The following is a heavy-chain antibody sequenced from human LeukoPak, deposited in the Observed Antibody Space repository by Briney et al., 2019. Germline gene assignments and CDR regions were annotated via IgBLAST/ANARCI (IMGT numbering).Heavy chain of an antibody. Sequence: SETLSLTCAVYGGSFSGYYWSWIRQPPGKGLEWIGEVNHSGGTNYNPSLKSRVTISVDTSKNQFSLKLSSVTAADTAVYYCARLAAGRVDYWGQGTLVTVSS. V-gene: IGHV4-34*01. CDR1: GGSFSGYY. CDR3: ARLAAGRVDY. CDR2: VNHSGGT. D-gene: IGHD6-13*01. J-gene: IGHJ4*02.